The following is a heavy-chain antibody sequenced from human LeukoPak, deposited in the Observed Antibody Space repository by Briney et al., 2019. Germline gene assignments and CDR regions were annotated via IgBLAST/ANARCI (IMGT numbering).Heavy chain of an antibody. Sequence: PGGSLRLSCAASGFTFSSYAMSWVRQAPGKGLEWDSAISGSGGSTYYADSVKGRFTTSRDNSKNTLYLQMNSLRAEDTAVYYCAKGRHKYYYYYGMDVWGQGTTVTVSS. CDR3: AKGRHKYYYYYGMDV. CDR1: GFTFSSYA. J-gene: IGHJ6*02. CDR2: ISGSGGST. V-gene: IGHV3-23*01.